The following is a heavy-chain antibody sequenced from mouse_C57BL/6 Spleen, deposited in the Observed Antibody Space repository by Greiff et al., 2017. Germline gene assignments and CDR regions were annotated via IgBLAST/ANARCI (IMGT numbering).Heavy chain of an antibody. Sequence: EVNLVESEGGLVQPGSSMKLSCTASGFTFSDYYMAWVRQVPEKGLEWVANINYDGSSTYYLDSLKSRFIISRDNAKNILYLQMSSLKSEDTATYYCARESPYGSFDYWGQGTTLTVSS. D-gene: IGHD1-1*02. V-gene: IGHV5-16*01. CDR2: INYDGSST. CDR3: ARESPYGSFDY. CDR1: GFTFSDYY. J-gene: IGHJ2*01.